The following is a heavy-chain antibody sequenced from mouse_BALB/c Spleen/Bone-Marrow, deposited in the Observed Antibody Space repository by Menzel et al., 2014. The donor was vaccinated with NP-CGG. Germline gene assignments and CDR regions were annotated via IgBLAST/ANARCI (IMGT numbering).Heavy chain of an antibody. V-gene: IGHV1-7*01. Sequence: QLQQSGAELAKPGASVKMSCKASGYTFTSYWMHWVKQRPGQGLEWIGYINPSTGYTDYNQKFNDKATLTADKSSSTAYMQLSSLTSKDSAVYYCARGNPLYAMDYWGQGTSVTVSS. CDR1: GYTFTSYW. CDR3: ARGNPLYAMDY. J-gene: IGHJ4*01. CDR2: INPSTGYT. D-gene: IGHD2-1*01.